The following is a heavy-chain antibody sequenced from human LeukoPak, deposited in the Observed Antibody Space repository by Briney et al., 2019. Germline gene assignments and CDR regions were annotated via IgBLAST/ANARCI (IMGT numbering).Heavy chain of an antibody. D-gene: IGHD1-7*01. CDR2: IYTSGST. CDR1: GGSISSYY. V-gene: IGHV4-4*07. Sequence: PSETLSLTCTVSGGSISSYYWSWIRQPAGKGLEWIGRIYTSGSTNYNPSLKSRVTMSVDTSKNQFSLKLSSVTAADTAVYYCARDRRYNWNSEFWFDPWGQGTLVTVSS. CDR3: ARDRRYNWNSEFWFDP. J-gene: IGHJ5*02.